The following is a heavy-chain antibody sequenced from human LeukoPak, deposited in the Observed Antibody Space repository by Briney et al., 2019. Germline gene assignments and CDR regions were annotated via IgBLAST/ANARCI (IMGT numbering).Heavy chain of an antibody. CDR3: ATDRVGWFDP. Sequence: ASVKVSCKASGYIFTSYNIYWVRQAPGQGLEWMGGFDPEDGETIYAQKFQGRVTMTEDTSTDTAYMELSSLRSEDTAVYYCATDRVGWFDPWGQGTLVTVSS. D-gene: IGHD3-10*01. V-gene: IGHV1-24*01. J-gene: IGHJ5*02. CDR1: GYIFTSYN. CDR2: FDPEDGET.